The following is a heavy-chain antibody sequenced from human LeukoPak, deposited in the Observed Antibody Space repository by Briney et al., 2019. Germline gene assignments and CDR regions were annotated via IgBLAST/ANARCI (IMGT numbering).Heavy chain of an antibody. Sequence: VASVKLSCTASGATFGIYAISWVRRSPGQRLEWVGGIIVIFGTANSAQKSQGSVTITTDESTSTAYMELSSLRSEDTAVYYCARELLDGEDYYYYYMDVWGKGTTVTVSS. CDR1: GATFGIYA. CDR2: IIVIFGTA. J-gene: IGHJ6*03. CDR3: ARELLDGEDYYYYYMDV. D-gene: IGHD3-3*01. V-gene: IGHV1-69*05.